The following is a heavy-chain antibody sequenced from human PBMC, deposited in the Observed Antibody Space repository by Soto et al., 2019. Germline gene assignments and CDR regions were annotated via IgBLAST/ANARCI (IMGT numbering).Heavy chain of an antibody. CDR3: AREPNYYGMDV. J-gene: IGHJ6*02. CDR1: GDSVSSNSAA. V-gene: IGHV6-1*01. CDR2: TYYRSKWYN. Sequence: KQSQTLSLTCAISGDSVSSNSAAWNWLRQSPSRGLEWLGRTYYRSKWYNEYAVSVKSRITFNPDTSKNQVSLQLKSVSPEDTAIYYCAREPNYYGMDVWGQGTTVTVSS.